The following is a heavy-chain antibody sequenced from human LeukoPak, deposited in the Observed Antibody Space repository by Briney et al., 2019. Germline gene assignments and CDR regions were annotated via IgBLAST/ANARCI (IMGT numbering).Heavy chain of an antibody. CDR2: IRHDGSYK. Sequence: GGSLRLSCVVSGFTFTSYGVHWVRQPPGKELEWVAFIRHDGSYKDYADSVKGRFTISRDNSKNTLYLQMNSLRAEDTALYYCARARRRYFDWLLGSGGAFDIWGQGTMVTVSS. CDR3: ARARRRYFDWLLGSGGAFDI. J-gene: IGHJ3*02. CDR1: GFTFTSYG. D-gene: IGHD3-9*01. V-gene: IGHV3-30*02.